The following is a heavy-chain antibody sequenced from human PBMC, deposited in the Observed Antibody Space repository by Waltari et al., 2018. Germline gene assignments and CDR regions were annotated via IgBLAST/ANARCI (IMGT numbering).Heavy chain of an antibody. CDR2: IDSGGST. D-gene: IGHD5-18*01. Sequence: EVQLVESGGGLVQPGGSLRLSCAASGFTVSSNYMSWVRQAPGKGVVGVSVIDSGGSTYYADSVKGRFTSSRDNSKNTLYLQMNSLRAEDTAVYYCARLYIQLWPRGWGQGTLVTVSS. CDR1: GFTVSSNY. J-gene: IGHJ4*02. V-gene: IGHV3-66*02. CDR3: ARLYIQLWPRG.